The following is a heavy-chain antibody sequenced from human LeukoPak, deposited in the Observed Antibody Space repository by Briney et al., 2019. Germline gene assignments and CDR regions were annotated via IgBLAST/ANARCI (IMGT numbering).Heavy chain of an antibody. CDR3: ARDRGSGSYGPVIDY. CDR2: IYYSGIT. D-gene: IGHD3-10*01. Sequence: SETLSLTCTVSGDSISSGGYYWRWVRQHPGKGLEWIGYIYYSGITYYHPSLKSRVTISVYTSKNQFSLKLSSVTAADTAVYYCARDRGSGSYGPVIDYWGQGTLVTVSS. V-gene: IGHV4-31*03. CDR1: GDSISSGGYY. J-gene: IGHJ4*02.